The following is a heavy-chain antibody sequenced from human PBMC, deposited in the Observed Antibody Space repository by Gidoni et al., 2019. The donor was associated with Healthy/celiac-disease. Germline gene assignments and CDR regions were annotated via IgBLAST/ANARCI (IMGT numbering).Heavy chain of an antibody. CDR1: GGSISSYY. CDR3: ARVRAEAAAGTLGYGMDV. J-gene: IGHJ6*02. CDR2: IYYSGST. V-gene: IGHV4-59*01. Sequence: QVQLQESRPGLVKPSETLSLSCTVSGGSISSYYWSWIRQPPGKGLEWIGYIYYSGSTNYNPSLKSRVTISVDTSKNQFSLKLSSVTAADTAVYYCARVRAEAAAGTLGYGMDVWGQGTTVTVSS. D-gene: IGHD6-13*01.